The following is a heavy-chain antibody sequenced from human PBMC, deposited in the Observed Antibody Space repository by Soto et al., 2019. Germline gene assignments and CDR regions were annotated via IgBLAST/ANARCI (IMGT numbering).Heavy chain of an antibody. D-gene: IGHD2-15*01. V-gene: IGHV4-30-4*01. CDR3: ARGNTPLDY. J-gene: IGHJ4*02. CDR1: GGSISSGDYY. CDR2: IYYSGST. Sequence: QVQLQESGPGLVKPSLTLSLTCTVSGGSISSGDYYWSWIRQPPGKGLEWIGYIYYSGSTYYNPSPKXRXTXXVDTSKNQFSLKVSSVTAADTAVYYCARGNTPLDYWGQGTLVTVSS.